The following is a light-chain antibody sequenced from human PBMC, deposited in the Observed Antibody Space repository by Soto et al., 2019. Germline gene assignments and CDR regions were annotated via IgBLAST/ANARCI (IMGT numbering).Light chain of an antibody. J-gene: IGKJ4*01. Sequence: DVVMTQTPLSLSVTPGQPASISCKSSHSLLHTDGKTYLYWYLQKPGHPPQLLIYEVFNRFSGVPDRFSGSGSGTDFTLKISRVEAEDVGTYYCMQPIQPLLTFGGGTKVEI. CDR3: MQPIQPLLT. CDR1: HSLLHTDGKTY. V-gene: IGKV2D-29*01. CDR2: EVF.